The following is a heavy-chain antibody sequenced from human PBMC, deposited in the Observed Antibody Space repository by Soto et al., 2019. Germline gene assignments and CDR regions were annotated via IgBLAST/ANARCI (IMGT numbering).Heavy chain of an antibody. J-gene: IGHJ4*02. Sequence: QVQLQQGGAGLLKPSETLSLTCAVYGQSYSGHSWGWIRQPPGKGLEWIGEINESGSTYFNPSLKSRATISTDTAKNKFSLKVSSVSAADTVVYYCARGSGIVALPGELEDVNYDYWGQGTLVNVSS. CDR3: ARGSGIVALPGELEDVNYDY. CDR2: INESGST. V-gene: IGHV4-34*01. D-gene: IGHD1-1*01. CDR1: GQSYSGHS.